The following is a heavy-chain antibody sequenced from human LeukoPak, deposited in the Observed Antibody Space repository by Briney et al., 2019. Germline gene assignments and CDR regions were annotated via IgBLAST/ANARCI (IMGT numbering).Heavy chain of an antibody. V-gene: IGHV3-21*01. D-gene: IGHD6-13*01. CDR2: ISSSTSYI. J-gene: IGHJ3*02. CDR1: GFIFSIYG. CDR3: ARGSWGDAFDI. Sequence: GGSLSLSCAASGFIFSIYGMHWVRQAPGRGLEWVSSISSSTSYIYYADSVKGRFTISRDNAKNSLYLQMNSLRAEDTAVYYCARGSWGDAFDIWGQGTMVTVSS.